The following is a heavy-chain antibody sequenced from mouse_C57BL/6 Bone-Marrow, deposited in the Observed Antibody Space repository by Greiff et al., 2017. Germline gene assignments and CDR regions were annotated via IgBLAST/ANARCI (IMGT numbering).Heavy chain of an antibody. CDR2: ISDGGSYT. D-gene: IGHD1-1*01. J-gene: IGHJ3*01. CDR3: ANYYGSSYGCAY. CDR1: GFTFSSYA. Sequence: EVKLVESGGGLVKPGGSLKLSCAASGFTFSSYAMSWVRQTPEKRLGWVATISDGGSYTYCPDNVKGRFNISRDNAKNNLYLQMSHLKSEDTALYYCANYYGSSYGCAYWGQGTLVTVSA. V-gene: IGHV5-4*03.